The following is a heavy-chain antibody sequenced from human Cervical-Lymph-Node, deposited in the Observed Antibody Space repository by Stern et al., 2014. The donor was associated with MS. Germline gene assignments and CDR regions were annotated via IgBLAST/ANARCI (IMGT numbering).Heavy chain of an antibody. CDR2: ISSSSSLI. V-gene: IGHV3-48*01. CDR1: GFMFNNYD. J-gene: IGHJ4*02. Sequence: EVQLVESGGGLVQPGGSLRLSCAASGFMFNNYDMNWVRQAPGKGLDWISYISSSSSLIKYADSVKGRFTISRDNAKNSLHLQMNGLRAEDTAVYYCARVKGYSSVLDYWGQGILVTVSS. CDR3: ARVKGYSSVLDY. D-gene: IGHD6-19*01.